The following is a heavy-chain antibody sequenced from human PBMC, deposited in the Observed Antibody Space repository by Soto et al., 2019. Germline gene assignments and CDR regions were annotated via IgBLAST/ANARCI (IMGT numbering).Heavy chain of an antibody. CDR1: GGSISSGGYY. Sequence: PSETLSLTCTVSGGSISSGGYYWSWIRQHPGKGLEWIGYIYYSGSTYYNQSLKSRVTISVDTSKNQFSLKLSSVTAADTAVYYCARDQNGLFDYWGQGTLVTVSS. V-gene: IGHV4-31*03. D-gene: IGHD2-8*01. CDR3: ARDQNGLFDY. CDR2: IYYSGST. J-gene: IGHJ4*02.